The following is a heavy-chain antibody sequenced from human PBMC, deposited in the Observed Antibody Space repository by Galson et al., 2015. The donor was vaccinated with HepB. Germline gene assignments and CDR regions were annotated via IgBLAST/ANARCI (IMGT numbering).Heavy chain of an antibody. Sequence: SVKVSCKVSGYTLTELSMHWVRQAPGKGLEWMGGFDPEDGETIYAQKFQGRVTMTEDTSTDTAYMELSSLRSEDTAVYYCATDSSPSVGYYYYMDVWGKGTTVTVSS. V-gene: IGHV1-24*01. CDR3: ATDSSPSVGYYYYMDV. D-gene: IGHD6-19*01. J-gene: IGHJ6*03. CDR1: GYTLTELS. CDR2: FDPEDGET.